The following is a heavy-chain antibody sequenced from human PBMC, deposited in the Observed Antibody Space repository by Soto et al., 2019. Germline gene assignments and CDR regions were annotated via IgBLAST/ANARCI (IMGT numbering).Heavy chain of an antibody. Sequence: GGSLRLSCAASGFTFSSYTMYWVRQAPGKGLEWVAVISYDGSNKYYADSVKGRFTISRDNSKNTLYLQINSLRAEDTAVYYCARFPSNYYGSGNYYNVGDYWGQGTLVTVSS. J-gene: IGHJ4*02. CDR1: GFTFSSYT. V-gene: IGHV3-30-3*01. CDR3: ARFPSNYYGSGNYYNVGDY. D-gene: IGHD3-10*01. CDR2: ISYDGSNK.